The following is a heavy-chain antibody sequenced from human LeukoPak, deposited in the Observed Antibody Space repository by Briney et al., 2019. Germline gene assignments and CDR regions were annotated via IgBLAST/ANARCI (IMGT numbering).Heavy chain of an antibody. D-gene: IGHD3-22*01. CDR3: ARTNYYDSSGPPDY. J-gene: IGHJ4*02. CDR1: GYTFTGYY. CDR2: INPNSGGT. V-gene: IGHV1-2*02. Sequence: ASVKVSCKASGYTFTGYYMHWVRQAPGQGLEWMGWINPNSGGTNYARKFQGRVTMTTDTSTSTAYMELRSLRSDDTAVYYCARTNYYDSSGPPDYWGQGTLVTVSS.